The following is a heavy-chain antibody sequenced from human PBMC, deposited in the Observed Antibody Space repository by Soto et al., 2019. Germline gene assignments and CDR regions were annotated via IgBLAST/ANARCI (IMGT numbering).Heavy chain of an antibody. J-gene: IGHJ4*02. CDR3: AREFPHYVSSESYLDY. CDR1: GDSVSGNSAA. Sequence: PSQTLSLTCAISGDSVSGNSAAWNWIRQSPSRGLEWLGRTYYRSRWYNDYAVSVKSRITVTPDTSKNQFSLHLNSVTPEDTAVYYCAREFPHYVSSESYLDYWGQGALGTVSS. CDR2: TYYRSRWYN. V-gene: IGHV6-1*01. D-gene: IGHD6-19*01.